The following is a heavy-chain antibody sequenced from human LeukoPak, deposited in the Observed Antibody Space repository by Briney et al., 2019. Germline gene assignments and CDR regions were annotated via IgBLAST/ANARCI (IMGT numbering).Heavy chain of an antibody. Sequence: SETLSLTCNVSGGSISSGDYFWSWIRQPPGKGLEWIGCIYYSGTTYYNPSLKSRVTMSVDTSKNQFSLKLSSVTAADTAVYYCARSASDDFLFVFDYWGQGTLVTVSS. V-gene: IGHV4-30-4*02. J-gene: IGHJ4*02. CDR1: GGSISSGDYF. CDR3: ARSASDDFLFVFDY. CDR2: IYYSGTT. D-gene: IGHD3-9*01.